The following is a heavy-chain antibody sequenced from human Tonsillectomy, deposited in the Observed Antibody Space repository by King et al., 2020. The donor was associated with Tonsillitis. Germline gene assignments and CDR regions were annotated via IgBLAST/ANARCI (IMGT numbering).Heavy chain of an antibody. CDR3: ARLAHGDSRTANFYGMDV. J-gene: IGHJ6*02. CDR1: GGSITNSYYY. V-gene: IGHV4-39*07. CDR2: IYYSGTT. D-gene: IGHD4-17*01. Sequence: HLQLQESGPGLVKPSETLSLTCTVSGGSITNSYYYWGWIRQPPGKGLEWIGSIYYSGTTFYNPSLKSRVTISVDTSKNQFSLKLSSVTAADTALYYCARLAHGDSRTANFYGMDVWGQGTTVTVSS.